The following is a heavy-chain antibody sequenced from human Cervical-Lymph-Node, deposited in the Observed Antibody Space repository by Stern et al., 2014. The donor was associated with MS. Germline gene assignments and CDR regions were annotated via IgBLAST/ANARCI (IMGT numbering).Heavy chain of an antibody. CDR1: GYSFTTYW. Sequence: VQLMQSGAEVKKPGESLKISCTGSGYSFTTYWIGWVRQMPGKGLEWMGIIYPGDSDIIYSPSFQDQVTISADTSINTAYLQWSSVKASDTAMYYCARQRLPDYWGQGTLVTVSS. D-gene: IGHD2-21*02. CDR3: ARQRLPDY. V-gene: IGHV5-51*01. CDR2: IYPGDSDI. J-gene: IGHJ4*02.